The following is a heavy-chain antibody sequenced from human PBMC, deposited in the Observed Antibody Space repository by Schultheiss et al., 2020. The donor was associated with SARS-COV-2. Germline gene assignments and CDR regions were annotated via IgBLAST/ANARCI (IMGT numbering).Heavy chain of an antibody. Sequence: SETLSLTCAVSGGSISSGGYYWSWIRQPPGKGLEWIGEINHSGSTNYNPSLKSRVTISVDKSKNQFSLKLSSVTAADTAVYYCARGGVDYYGSGSYGDYYYYYGMDVWGQGTTVTVSS. CDR1: GGSISSGGYY. D-gene: IGHD3-10*01. CDR2: INHSGST. J-gene: IGHJ6*02. CDR3: ARGGVDYYGSGSYGDYYYYYGMDV. V-gene: IGHV4-39*07.